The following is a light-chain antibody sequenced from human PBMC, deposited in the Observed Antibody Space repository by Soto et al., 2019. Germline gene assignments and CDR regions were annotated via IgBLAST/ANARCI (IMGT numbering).Light chain of an antibody. CDR3: QQYYSTRT. CDR2: WAS. J-gene: IGKJ1*01. V-gene: IGKV4-1*01. Sequence: DIQMTQSPSTLSASVGDGVTITCRASQTITTSLAWYQQKPGQPPKLLIYWASTRESGVPDRFSGSGSGTDFTLTISSLQAEDVAVYYCQQYYSTRTFGQGTKVEIK. CDR1: QTITTS.